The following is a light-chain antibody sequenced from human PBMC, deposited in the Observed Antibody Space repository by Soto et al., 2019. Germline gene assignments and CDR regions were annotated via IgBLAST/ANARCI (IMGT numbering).Light chain of an antibody. Sequence: DIQMTQSPSSLSASVGDRVTITCRASQSISSYLNWYQQKPGKAPKLLIYAASSLQSGVPSRFSGSGSGTDFTLTISSLKPEDFATYYCQHSYSTPLTFGGGTKVEIK. CDR2: AAS. CDR1: QSISSY. J-gene: IGKJ4*01. V-gene: IGKV1-39*01. CDR3: QHSYSTPLT.